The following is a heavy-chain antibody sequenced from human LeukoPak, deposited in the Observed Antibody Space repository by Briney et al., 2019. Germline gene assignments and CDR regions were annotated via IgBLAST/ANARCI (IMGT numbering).Heavy chain of an antibody. CDR1: GFTFSDSW. D-gene: IGHD3-16*01. V-gene: IGHV3-7*01. CDR2: MNQDGSEK. J-gene: IGHJ6*02. Sequence: GGSLRLSCAASGFTFSDSWMSWVRQAPGKGLEWVANMNQDGSEKDYVDSVKGRLTISRDNARNSLYLQMGSLRAEDTAVYYCATYTHWVAGDVWGQGTTVTVSS. CDR3: ATYTHWVAGDV.